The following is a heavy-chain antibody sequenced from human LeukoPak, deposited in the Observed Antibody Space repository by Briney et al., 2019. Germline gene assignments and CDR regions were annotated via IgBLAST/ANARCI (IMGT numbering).Heavy chain of an antibody. Sequence: ASETLSLTCTVSGYSISGGYYWAWIRQSPGKGLEWIGSIYYSGNTYYNPSLKSRVIILVDTSKNQFSLQLGSVTATDTAVYYCARAGYCSEVSCYSAVPGKYWGQGALVTVSS. CDR3: ARAGYCSEVSCYSAVPGKY. CDR1: GYSISGGYY. D-gene: IGHD2-15*01. J-gene: IGHJ4*02. V-gene: IGHV4-38-2*02. CDR2: IYYSGNT.